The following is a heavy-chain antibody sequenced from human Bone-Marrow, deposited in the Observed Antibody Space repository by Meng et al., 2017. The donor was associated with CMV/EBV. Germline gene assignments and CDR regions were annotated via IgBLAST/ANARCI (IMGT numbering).Heavy chain of an antibody. CDR3: ARLPHVLRFLEWLPSRGYYFDY. J-gene: IGHJ4*02. CDR1: GYTFTSYG. Sequence: ASVKVSCKASGYTFTSYGISWVRQAPGQGLEWMGWISAYNGNTNYAQKLQGRVTMTTDTSTSTAYMELRSLRSDDTAVYYCARLPHVLRFLEWLPSRGYYFDYWGQGTLVIVSS. V-gene: IGHV1-18*01. D-gene: IGHD3-3*01. CDR2: ISAYNGNT.